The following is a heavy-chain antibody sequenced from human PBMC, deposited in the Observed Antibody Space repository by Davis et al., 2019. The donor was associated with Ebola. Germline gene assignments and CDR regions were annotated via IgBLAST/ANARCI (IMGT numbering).Heavy chain of an antibody. CDR1: GFTFSRYS. Sequence: PGGSLRLSCAASGFTFSRYSMNWVRQAPGKGLEWVSYISSSSSTLYYADSVKGRFTISRDNAKNALYLQMNSLRDEDTAVYYCARDRGYTYGPDAIDIWGQGTMVTVSS. V-gene: IGHV3-48*02. CDR3: ARDRGYTYGPDAIDI. D-gene: IGHD5-18*01. J-gene: IGHJ3*02. CDR2: ISSSSSTL.